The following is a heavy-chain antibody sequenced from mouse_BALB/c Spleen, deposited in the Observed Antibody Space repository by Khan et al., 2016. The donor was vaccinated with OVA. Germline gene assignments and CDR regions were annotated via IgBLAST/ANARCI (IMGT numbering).Heavy chain of an antibody. CDR1: GYTFTNYW. CDR3: ARPYYYGSTYDTMDA. D-gene: IGHD1-1*01. V-gene: IGHV1-63*02. Sequence: QVQLQQSGAELVRPGTSVKMSCKAVGYTFTNYWIGWIKQRPGHGLEWIGDIHPGSGNTNYSEKFKGKATLTADTSSSTAYMEFSSLTSEDSAIYYCARPYYYGSTYDTMDAWGQGTSVTVSS. CDR2: IHPGSGNT. J-gene: IGHJ4*01.